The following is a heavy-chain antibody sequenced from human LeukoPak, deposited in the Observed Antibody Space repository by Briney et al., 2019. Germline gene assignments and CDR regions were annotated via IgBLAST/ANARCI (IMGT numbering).Heavy chain of an antibody. D-gene: IGHD2-2*01. CDR1: GDSIASTIYY. V-gene: IGHV4-39*07. Sequence: PSETLSLTCSVSGDSIASTIYYWGWIRQPPGKGLEWIGNIYYSGSTYYTPSLKSRVIISIDTSKNQFSLKVAAVTAADTAVYYCARAGYCSSTSCYPGYMDVWGKGTTVTVSS. CDR3: ARAGYCSSTSCYPGYMDV. CDR2: IYYSGST. J-gene: IGHJ6*03.